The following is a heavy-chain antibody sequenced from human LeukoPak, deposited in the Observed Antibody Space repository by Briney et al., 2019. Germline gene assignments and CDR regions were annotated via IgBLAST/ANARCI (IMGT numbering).Heavy chain of an antibody. CDR2: NYYSGSA. J-gene: IGHJ4*02. D-gene: IGHD6-6*01. V-gene: IGHV4-59*08. CDR3: ARLAARPWGYFDY. Sequence: SETLSLTCTVSGGSISSYYWNWIRQPPGKGLEWIGYNYYSGSANYNPSLKSRVTISVDTSKNQFSLKLSSVTAADTAVYYCARLAARPWGYFDYWGQGTLVTVSS. CDR1: GGSISSYY.